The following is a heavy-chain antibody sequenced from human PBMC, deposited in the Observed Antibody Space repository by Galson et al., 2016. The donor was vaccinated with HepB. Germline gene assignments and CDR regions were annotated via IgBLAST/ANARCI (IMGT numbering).Heavy chain of an antibody. CDR1: GFSLTTTGVG. CDR2: IYWADDT. D-gene: IGHD2-2*01. V-gene: IGHV2-5*02. J-gene: IGHJ2*01. CDR3: AHLRGSLVVVPPAAYHFYGMDV. Sequence: PALVKPTQTLTLTCTFSGFSLTTTGVGVGWIRQPPGKTLDWLALIYWADDTRYNPSLESRLTITKDTSKNQVVLTMTHMDPVYTATYYCAHLRGSLVVVPPAAYHFYGMDVWGRGTLVTVSS.